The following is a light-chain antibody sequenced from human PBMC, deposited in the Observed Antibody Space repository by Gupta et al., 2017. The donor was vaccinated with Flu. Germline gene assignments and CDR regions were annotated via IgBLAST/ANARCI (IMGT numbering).Light chain of an antibody. CDR1: AVGNKY. CDR3: HSADSIGNDWV. V-gene: IGLV3-25*01. CDR2: KES. Sequence: GQTASSTCSGDAVGNKYAYWNQHKSCQAPVLMLYKESGRPSGIPERFSGSSSGTTVTLTTSGVQAEEEADYYCHSADSIGNDWVFGGGTKLTVL. J-gene: IGLJ3*02.